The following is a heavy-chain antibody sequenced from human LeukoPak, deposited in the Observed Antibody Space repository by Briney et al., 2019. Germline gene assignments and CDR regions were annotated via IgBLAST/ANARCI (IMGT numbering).Heavy chain of an antibody. CDR2: ISGSGIST. CDR1: GFTFSSYA. CDR3: AKPYYYDSSGYPASRAGFDY. V-gene: IGHV3-23*01. Sequence: GGSLRLSCAASGFTFSSYAMNWVRQAPGQGLEWVSAISGSGISTYYADSVKGRFTISRDNSKNTLYLQMSSLRAEDTAVYYCAKPYYYDSSGYPASRAGFDYWGQGTLVTVSS. D-gene: IGHD3-22*01. J-gene: IGHJ4*02.